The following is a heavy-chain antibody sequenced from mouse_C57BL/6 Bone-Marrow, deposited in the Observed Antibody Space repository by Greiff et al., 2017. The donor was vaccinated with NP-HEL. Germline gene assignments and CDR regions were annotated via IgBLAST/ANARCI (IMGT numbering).Heavy chain of an antibody. Sequence: QVQLQQSGAELARPGASVKLSCKASGYTFTSYGISWVKQRTGQGLEWIGEIYPRSGNTYYNEKFKGKATLTADKSSSTAYMGLRSLTSEDSAVYVCARSDGYYVRYAMDYWGQGTSVTVSS. CDR3: ARSDGYYVRYAMDY. CDR2: IYPRSGNT. J-gene: IGHJ4*01. D-gene: IGHD2-3*01. CDR1: GYTFTSYG. V-gene: IGHV1-81*01.